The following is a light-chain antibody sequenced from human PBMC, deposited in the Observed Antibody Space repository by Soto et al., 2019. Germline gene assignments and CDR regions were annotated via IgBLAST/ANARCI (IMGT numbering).Light chain of an antibody. CDR3: QQSYSTLYT. Sequence: DIHMTQSPSSLSASVGDRVTITCRASQSISSYLNWYQQKPGKAPKLLIYAASSLQSGVPSRFSGSGSGTDFTFTISSLQPEDFATYYCQQSYSTLYTFXQGTKADIK. CDR1: QSISSY. V-gene: IGKV1-39*01. J-gene: IGKJ2*01. CDR2: AAS.